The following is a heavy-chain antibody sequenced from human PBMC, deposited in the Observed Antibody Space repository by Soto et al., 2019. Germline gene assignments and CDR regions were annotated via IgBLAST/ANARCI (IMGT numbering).Heavy chain of an antibody. CDR3: ARGIATGQLDT. J-gene: IGHJ5*02. CDR1: GYTFTRYT. V-gene: IGHV1-3*01. Sequence: ASVKVSCKASGYTFTRYTMNWVRQAPGQRLEWMGWINPDNGNTKSSQKFQDRVIITRDTSASTAYMDLSSLRSEDTAVYYCARGIATGQLDTWGQGTLVTVSS. CDR2: INPDNGNT. D-gene: IGHD2-15*01.